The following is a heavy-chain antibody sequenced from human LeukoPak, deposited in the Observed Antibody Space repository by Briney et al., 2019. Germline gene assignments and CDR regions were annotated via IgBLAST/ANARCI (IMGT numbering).Heavy chain of an antibody. CDR3: ARCERLQGSTSCHDAFDI. J-gene: IGHJ3*02. Sequence: GESLKISCKGSGYSFTSYWIGWVRQMPGKGLEWMGIIYPGDSDTRYSPSFQGQVTISADKSISTAYLQWSSLKASDTAMYYCARCERLQGSTSCHDAFDIWGQGTVVTVSS. CDR1: GYSFTSYW. D-gene: IGHD2-2*01. V-gene: IGHV5-51*01. CDR2: IYPGDSDT.